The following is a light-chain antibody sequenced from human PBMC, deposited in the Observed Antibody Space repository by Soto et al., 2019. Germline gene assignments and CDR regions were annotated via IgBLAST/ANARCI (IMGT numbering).Light chain of an antibody. CDR1: QSVSSSY. CDR3: QQYNNWHTNT. J-gene: IGKJ5*01. V-gene: IGKV3-15*01. Sequence: EILLTQSPGTLSWSPGERATLSCGASQSVSSSYLAWYQQKPCQAPRLLIYGASTRATGIPARFSGSGSGTEFTLTISSLKSEDFAVYYCQQYNNWHTNTFGHGTRLEIK. CDR2: GAS.